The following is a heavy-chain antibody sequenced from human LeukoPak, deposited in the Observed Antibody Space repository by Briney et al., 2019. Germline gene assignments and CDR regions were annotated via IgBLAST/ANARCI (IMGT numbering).Heavy chain of an antibody. CDR2: ISYGGSNK. Sequence: GGSLRLSCAASGFTFSSYAMHWVRQAPGKGLEWVAVISYGGSNKYYADSVKGRFTISRDNSKNTLYLQMNSLRAEDTAVYYCARDGPIDYYDSSGYYSNYFDYWGQGTLVTVSS. CDR3: ARDGPIDYYDSSGYYSNYFDY. J-gene: IGHJ4*02. V-gene: IGHV3-30-3*01. D-gene: IGHD3-22*01. CDR1: GFTFSSYA.